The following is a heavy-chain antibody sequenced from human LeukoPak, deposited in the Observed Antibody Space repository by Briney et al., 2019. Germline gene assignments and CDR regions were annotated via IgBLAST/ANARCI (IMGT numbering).Heavy chain of an antibody. CDR1: GGSISSYY. D-gene: IGHD3-16*02. CDR3: ARGRVYDYVWGSYRYSAFDI. CDR2: IYHSGST. V-gene: IGHV4-59*08. J-gene: IGHJ3*02. Sequence: SETLSLTCTVSGGSISSYYWSWIRQPPGKGLEWIGSIYHSGSTYYNPSLKSRVTISVDTSKNQFSLKLSSVTAADTAVYYCARGRVYDYVWGSYRYSAFDIWGQGTMVTVSS.